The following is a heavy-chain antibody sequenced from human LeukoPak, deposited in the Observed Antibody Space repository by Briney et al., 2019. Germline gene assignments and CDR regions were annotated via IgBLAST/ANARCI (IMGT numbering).Heavy chain of an antibody. D-gene: IGHD3-9*01. J-gene: IGHJ5*02. Sequence: GGSLRLSCAASGFTFSSYSMNWVRQAPGKGLEWVSSISSSSSYIYYADSVKGRFTISRDNAKNSLYLQMNSLRAGDTAVYYCAIIWEWDYDILTGYSWGQGTLVTVSS. CDR2: ISSSSSYI. V-gene: IGHV3-21*01. CDR1: GFTFSSYS. CDR3: AIIWEWDYDILTGYS.